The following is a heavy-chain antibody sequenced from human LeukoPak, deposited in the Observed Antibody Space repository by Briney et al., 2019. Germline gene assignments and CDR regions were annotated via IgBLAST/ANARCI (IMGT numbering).Heavy chain of an antibody. V-gene: IGHV3-15*05. CDR1: GFTFSTYS. CDR2: IKSKTDGVTT. D-gene: IGHD3-22*01. CDR3: TARRDYYDSGGYDY. Sequence: GGSLRLSCAASGFTFSTYSMNWVRQAPGKGLEWVGRIKSKTDGVTTDHAAPVKGRFTISRDDSKTTLYLQMNNLKSDDTAVYYCTARRDYYDSGGYDYWGQGTLVTVSS. J-gene: IGHJ4*02.